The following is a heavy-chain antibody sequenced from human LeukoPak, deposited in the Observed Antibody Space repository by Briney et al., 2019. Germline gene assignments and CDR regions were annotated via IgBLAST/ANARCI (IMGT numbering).Heavy chain of an antibody. V-gene: IGHV4-39*07. J-gene: IGHJ5*02. CDR1: GGSISTSSYY. D-gene: IGHD2/OR15-2a*01. Sequence: SETLSLTCTVSGGSISTSSYYWGWVRQPPGKGLEWIGNIFYSGSTYYSPSLKSRVTISLDTSRNQFSLKLNSVTAADTAVYYCGRSIDEIDNWFDPWGQGTLVTVSS. CDR2: IFYSGST. CDR3: GRSIDEIDNWFDP.